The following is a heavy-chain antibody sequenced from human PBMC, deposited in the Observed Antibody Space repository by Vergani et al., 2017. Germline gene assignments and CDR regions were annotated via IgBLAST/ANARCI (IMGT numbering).Heavy chain of an antibody. CDR1: GFTFSSYE. D-gene: IGHD6-19*01. V-gene: IGHV3-48*03. Sequence: EVQLVESGGGLVQPGGSLRLSCAASGFTFSSYEMNWVRQAPGKGLEWVSYISSSASTIYYADSVKGRFTISRDNAKNSLYLQMNSLRAEDTAIYYCAKAYSSDWYYFDYWGQGTLITVSS. J-gene: IGHJ4*02. CDR3: AKAYSSDWYYFDY. CDR2: ISSSASTI.